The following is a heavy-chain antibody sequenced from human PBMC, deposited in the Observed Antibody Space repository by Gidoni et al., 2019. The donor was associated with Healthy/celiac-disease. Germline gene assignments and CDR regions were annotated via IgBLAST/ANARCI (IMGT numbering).Heavy chain of an antibody. CDR2: IWYDGSNK. J-gene: IGHJ4*02. V-gene: IGHV3-33*01. CDR1: GFPFSSYG. CDR3: ARDRLNLHYFDY. Sequence: QVQLVEPWGGVVQPGRYLRLSCAASGFPFSSYGMHWVRQAPGKGLEWVAVIWYDGSNKYYADSVKGRFTIARDNSKNTLYLQMNSLRAEDTAVYYCARDRLNLHYFDYWGQGTLVTVSS.